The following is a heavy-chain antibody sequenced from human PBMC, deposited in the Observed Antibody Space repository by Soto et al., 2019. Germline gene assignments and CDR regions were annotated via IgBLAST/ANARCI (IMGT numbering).Heavy chain of an antibody. CDR2: IIPIFGTA. CDR1: GYTFTGFF. J-gene: IGHJ6*02. CDR3: ARVYSGSYYYYYGMDV. Sequence: QVQLVQSGAEVKKPGASVKVSCKASGYTFTGFFIHWVRQAPGQGLEWMGGIIPIFGTANYAQKFQGRVTITADESTNTAYMELSSLRSEDTALYYCARVYSGSYYYYYGMDVWGQGTTVTVSS. V-gene: IGHV1-69*01. D-gene: IGHD1-26*01.